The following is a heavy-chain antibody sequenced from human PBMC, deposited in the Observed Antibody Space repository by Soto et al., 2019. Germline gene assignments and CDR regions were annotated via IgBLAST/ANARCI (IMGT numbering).Heavy chain of an antibody. V-gene: IGHV4-61*01. D-gene: IGHD5-18*01. J-gene: IGHJ4*02. CDR2: IYSGGNT. Sequence: QVQLQESGPGLVKPSETLSLTCSVSGGSVSSASYYWSWIRQPPGKGLEWIAYIYSGGNTNYNPSLKTRLTPSVDASKNQFSLKLTSVTAADTAVYYCARQSRGDGYKRRLWRQGTLVTVSS. CDR3: ARQSRGDGYKRRL. CDR1: GGSVSSASYY.